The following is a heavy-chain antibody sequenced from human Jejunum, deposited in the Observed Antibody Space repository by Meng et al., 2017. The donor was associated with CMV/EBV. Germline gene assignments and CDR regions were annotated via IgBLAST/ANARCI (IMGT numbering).Heavy chain of an antibody. CDR1: GFTSSRYW. V-gene: IGHV3-74*01. CDR3: AREASGDCYDY. J-gene: IGHJ4*02. Sequence: CAASGFTSSRYWMQWVRQAPGKGLVWVSRINSDGSSTSYADSVKGRFTISRDNAKNTLYLQMNSLRAEDTAVYYCAREASGDCYDYWGQGTLVTVSS. D-gene: IGHD2-21*01. CDR2: INSDGSST.